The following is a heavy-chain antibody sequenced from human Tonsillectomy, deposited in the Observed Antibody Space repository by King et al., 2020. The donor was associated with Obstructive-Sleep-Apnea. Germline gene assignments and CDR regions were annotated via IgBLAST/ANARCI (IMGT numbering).Heavy chain of an antibody. V-gene: IGHV2-5*02. J-gene: IGHJ4*02. D-gene: IGHD6-13*01. CDR2: IYWDEDK. Sequence: TLKESGPTMVKPTQTLTLTCTFSGFSLSASGVGVGWIRQPPGKALEWLALIYWDEDKRYSTSLKSRLTITKDTSKNQVVLTMTNMDPVDTATYYCAHSFGSSWLFDYWGQGTLVTVSS. CDR3: AHSFGSSWLFDY. CDR1: GFSLSASGVG.